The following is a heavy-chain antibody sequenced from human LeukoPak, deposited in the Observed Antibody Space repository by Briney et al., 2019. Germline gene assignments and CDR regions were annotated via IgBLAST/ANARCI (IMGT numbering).Heavy chain of an antibody. CDR2: FDPEDGET. D-gene: IGHD5-12*01. CDR1: GYTLTELS. Sequence: ASVKVSCKVSGYTLTELSMHWVRQAPGKGLEWMGGFDPEDGETIYAQKFQGRVTMTEDTSTDTAYMELSGLRSEDTAVYYCATGPGNSGYDYQGYWGQGTLVTVSS. V-gene: IGHV1-24*01. CDR3: ATGPGNSGYDYQGY. J-gene: IGHJ4*02.